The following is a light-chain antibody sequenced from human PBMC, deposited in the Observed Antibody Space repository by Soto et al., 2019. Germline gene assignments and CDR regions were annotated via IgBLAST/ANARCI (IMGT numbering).Light chain of an antibody. CDR2: EVS. CDR1: SSDVGNYDY. CDR3: SSYTSSSTLVI. V-gene: IGLV2-8*01. J-gene: IGLJ2*01. Sequence: QSVLTQPPSASGSPGQSVTISCTGTSSDVGNYDYVSWYQQHPGKAPKLIIYEVSYRPSGVPDRFSGSKSGNTASLTVSGLQAEDEADYYCSSYTSSSTLVIFGGGTKLTVL.